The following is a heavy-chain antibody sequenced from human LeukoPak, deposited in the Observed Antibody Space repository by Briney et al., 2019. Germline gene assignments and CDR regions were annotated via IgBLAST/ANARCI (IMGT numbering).Heavy chain of an antibody. D-gene: IGHD6-13*01. CDR2: ISAYNGNT. Sequence: ASVKVSCKASGYTFTSYGISWVRQAPGQGLEWMGWISAYNGNTNYAQKLQGRVTMTTDTPTSTAYMELRSLRSDDTAVYYCARDPPYYSSSWYGFDPRGQGTLVTVSS. CDR1: GYTFTSYG. V-gene: IGHV1-18*01. J-gene: IGHJ5*02. CDR3: ARDPPYYSSSWYGFDP.